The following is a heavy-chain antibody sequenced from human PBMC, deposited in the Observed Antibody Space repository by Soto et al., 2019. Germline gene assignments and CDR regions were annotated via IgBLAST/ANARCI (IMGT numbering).Heavy chain of an antibody. CDR3: ARDPWRWTFGN. J-gene: IGHJ4*02. V-gene: IGHV1-2*02. CDR2: INPNSGGT. CDR1: GYNFTGYY. Sequence: ASVKISCKASGYNFTGYYMHWVRQAPGQGLEWMGWINPNSGGTNYAQKFQGRVTMTRDTSISTAYMELSRLRSDDTAVYYCARDPWRWTFGNWGQGTLVTVSS. D-gene: IGHD3-16*01.